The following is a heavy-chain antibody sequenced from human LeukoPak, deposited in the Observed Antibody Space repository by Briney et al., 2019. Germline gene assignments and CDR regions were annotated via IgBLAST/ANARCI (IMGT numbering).Heavy chain of an antibody. J-gene: IGHJ3*02. D-gene: IGHD3-3*01. CDR1: GYTFTRYV. CDR2: MNPNSGNK. V-gene: IGHV1-8*01. Sequence: ASVTVSCKASGYTFTRYVFNWVRQATGQGLAWMGWMNPNSGNKGYVQKFQGRVTITVDKSTSTAYMELSSLRSDDTAVYYCARLTLVTGIFGVVIVEPSHYAFDIWGQGTMVTVSS. CDR3: ARLTLVTGIFGVVIVEPSHYAFDI.